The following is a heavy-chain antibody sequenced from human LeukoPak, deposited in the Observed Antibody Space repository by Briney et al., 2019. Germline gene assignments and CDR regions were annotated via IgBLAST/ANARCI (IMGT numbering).Heavy chain of an antibody. J-gene: IGHJ6*03. CDR3: ARSFLYYYYYYMDV. CDR1: GFTFSSYG. V-gene: IGHV3-30*02. D-gene: IGHD2-21*01. Sequence: GGSLRLSCAASGFTFSSYGMHWVRQAPGKGLEWVAFIRYDGSNKYYADSVKGRFTISRDNAKNSLYLQMNSLRAEDTAVYYCARSFLYYYYYYMDVWGKGTTVTVSS. CDR2: IRYDGSNK.